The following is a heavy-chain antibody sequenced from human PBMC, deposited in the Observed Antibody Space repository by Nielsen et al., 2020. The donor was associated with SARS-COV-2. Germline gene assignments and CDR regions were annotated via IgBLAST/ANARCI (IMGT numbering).Heavy chain of an antibody. CDR3: ARDGGRRTMFGVNHRVRKDAFDI. Sequence: GESLKISCTASGLTFNRLWMHWVRQAPGKGLLWVARNNSDGSVDYYADSVKGRFTISRDNAKNSLFLQMNRLRVEDTAVYYCARDGGRRTMFGVNHRVRKDAFDIWGQGTMVTVSS. CDR1: GLTFNRLW. V-gene: IGHV3-74*01. J-gene: IGHJ3*02. D-gene: IGHD3-3*01. CDR2: NNSDGSVD.